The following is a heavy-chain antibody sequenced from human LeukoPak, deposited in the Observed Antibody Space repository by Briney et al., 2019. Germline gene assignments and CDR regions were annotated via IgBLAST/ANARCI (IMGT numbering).Heavy chain of an antibody. CDR1: ALTFSDYS. V-gene: IGHV3-48*04. Sequence: GGSLRLSCAASALTFSDYSMNWIRQAPGKGLECVSYISSSGSTIYYADSVKGRFTISRDNAKNSLYLQMNSLRAEDTAVYYCAKDPDFWSATDYWGQGTLVTVSS. CDR3: AKDPDFWSATDY. D-gene: IGHD3-3*01. CDR2: ISSSGSTI. J-gene: IGHJ4*02.